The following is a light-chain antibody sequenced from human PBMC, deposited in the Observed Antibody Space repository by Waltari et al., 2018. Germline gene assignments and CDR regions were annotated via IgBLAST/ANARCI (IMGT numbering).Light chain of an antibody. V-gene: IGLV2-23*02. CDR3: CSYAGSDTFVV. CDR1: SSDVRSYNL. Sequence: QSALTQPASVSGSPGPSITISCTGTSSDVRSYNLFFWYQQHPDNAPKLMIYEVSTRPSGVSDRFSGSRSGKPASLTISELQAEDEADYYCCSYAGSDTFVVLGGGTKLTVL. J-gene: IGLJ2*01. CDR2: EVS.